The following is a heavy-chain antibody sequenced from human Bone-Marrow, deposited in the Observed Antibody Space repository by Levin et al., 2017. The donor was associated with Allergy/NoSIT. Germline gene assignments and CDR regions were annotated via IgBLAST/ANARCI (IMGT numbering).Heavy chain of an antibody. Sequence: ASVKVSCKTSGYTFTGYYLHWVRQAPGQGLEWMGWILPGSGDTNYAQKFQGRVTLTTDTSITTAYLELSSVRSDDTAVYYCARGLYDTTGYYYPRPRGAFAIWGQGTMVTVSS. J-gene: IGHJ3*02. CDR2: ILPGSGDT. CDR1: GYTFTGYY. CDR3: ARGLYDTTGYYYPRPRGAFAI. D-gene: IGHD3-22*01. V-gene: IGHV1-2*02.